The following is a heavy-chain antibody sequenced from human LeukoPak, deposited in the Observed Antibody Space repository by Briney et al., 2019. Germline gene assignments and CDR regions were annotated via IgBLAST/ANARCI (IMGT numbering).Heavy chain of an antibody. D-gene: IGHD2-2*01. J-gene: IGHJ4*02. V-gene: IGHV3-30*04. CDR2: ISYDGSNK. CDR3: ARQNFDIVVAPAATDY. Sequence: GRSLRLSCAASGFTFSSYAMHWVRQAPGKGLEWVAVISYDGSNKYYADSVKGRFTISRDNSKNTLYLQMNSLRAEDTAVYYCARQNFDIVVAPAATDYWGQGTLVTVSS. CDR1: GFTFSSYA.